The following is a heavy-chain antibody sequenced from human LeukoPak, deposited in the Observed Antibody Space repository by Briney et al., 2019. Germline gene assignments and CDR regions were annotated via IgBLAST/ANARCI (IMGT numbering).Heavy chain of an antibody. CDR3: ASGEMTTVTGA. V-gene: IGHV1-18*01. D-gene: IGHD4-17*01. CDR2: TSAYNGNT. CDR1: GYTFTSYG. Sequence: GASVKVSCKASGYTFTSYGISWVRQAPGQGLEWMGWTSAYNGNTNYAQKFQGRVTMTRDTSISTAYMELSRLRSDDTAVYYCASGEMTTVTGAWGQGTLVTVSS. J-gene: IGHJ5*02.